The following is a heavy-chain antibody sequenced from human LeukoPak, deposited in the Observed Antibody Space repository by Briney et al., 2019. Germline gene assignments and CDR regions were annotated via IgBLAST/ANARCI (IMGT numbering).Heavy chain of an antibody. Sequence: PSETLSLTCTVSGGSISSYYWSWIRQPPGKGLEWIGYIYYSGSTNYNPSLKSRVTISVDTSKNQFSLKLSSVTAADTAVYYCARHRIVGATPNFDYWGQGTLVTVSS. CDR3: ARHRIVGATPNFDY. CDR1: GGSISSYY. J-gene: IGHJ4*02. D-gene: IGHD1-26*01. V-gene: IGHV4-59*08. CDR2: IYYSGST.